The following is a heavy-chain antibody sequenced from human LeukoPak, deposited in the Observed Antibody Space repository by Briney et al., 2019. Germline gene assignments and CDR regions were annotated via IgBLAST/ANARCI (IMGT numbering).Heavy chain of an antibody. CDR3: ARHGKQWLVRGDYFDY. CDR1: GGSISSYY. V-gene: IGHV4-59*08. D-gene: IGHD6-19*01. CDR2: IYYSGST. Sequence: SETLSLTCTVSGGSISSYYWSWIRQPPGKGLEWLGYIYYSGSTNYNPSLKSRVTISVDTSKNQFSLKLSSVTAADTAVYYCARHGKQWLVRGDYFDYWGQGTLVTVSS. J-gene: IGHJ4*02.